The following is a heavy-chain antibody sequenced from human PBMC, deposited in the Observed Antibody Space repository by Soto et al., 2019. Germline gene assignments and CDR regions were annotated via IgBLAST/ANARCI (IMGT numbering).Heavy chain of an antibody. CDR3: ATPWVY. V-gene: IGHV4-34*01. Sequence: QVQLQQWGAGLLKPSETLSLTCTVYGGSFSGYYWSWIRQAPGKGLEWIGEINHSGSTNYNPSLKSRATRSIDTATNQFSLKLPSVTAAATAVYYCATPWVYWGQGTLVTVSS. CDR1: GGSFSGYY. CDR2: INHSGST. J-gene: IGHJ4*02.